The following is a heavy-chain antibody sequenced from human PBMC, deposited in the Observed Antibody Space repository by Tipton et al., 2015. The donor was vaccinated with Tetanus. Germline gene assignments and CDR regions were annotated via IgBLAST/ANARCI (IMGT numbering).Heavy chain of an antibody. CDR3: ARANNEYPKKGPFDY. V-gene: IGHV4-61*01. CDR1: GGSVSRSSHY. D-gene: IGHD6-6*01. CDR2: VYHSGST. Sequence: TLSLTCTVSGGSVSRSSHYWTWIRQPPGKELEWVGYVYHSGSTNYHPSLKSRLTISVDTSKNQFSLNLRSVITADTAVYYCARANNEYPKKGPFDYWGQGILVTVSS. J-gene: IGHJ4*02.